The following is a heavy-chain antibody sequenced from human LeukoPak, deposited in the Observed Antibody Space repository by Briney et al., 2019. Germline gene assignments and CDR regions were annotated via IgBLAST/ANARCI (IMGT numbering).Heavy chain of an antibody. CDR3: ARSYDSISSAFDI. J-gene: IGHJ3*02. V-gene: IGHV3-30-3*01. CDR2: ISYDGSNK. Sequence: PGRSLRLSCAASRFTFSSYAVHWVRQAPGKGLEWVAVISYDGSNKYYADSVKGRFTISRDNSKNTLYLQMNSLRAEDTAVYYCARSYDSISSAFDIWGQGTMVTVSS. CDR1: RFTFSSYA. D-gene: IGHD3-22*01.